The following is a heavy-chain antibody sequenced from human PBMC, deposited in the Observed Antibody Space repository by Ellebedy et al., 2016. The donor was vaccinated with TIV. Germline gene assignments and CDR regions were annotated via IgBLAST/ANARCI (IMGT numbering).Heavy chain of an antibody. V-gene: IGHV1-46*01. CDR1: GYTFTSYY. D-gene: IGHD3-10*01. CDR3: ARDVGSYYNPHSAFDI. J-gene: IGHJ3*02. CDR2: INPSGGST. Sequence: ASVKVSCKASGYTFTSYYMHWVRQAPGQGLEWMGIINPSGGSTSYAQKFQGRVTMTRDTSTSTVYMELSSLRSEDTAVYYCARDVGSYYNPHSAFDIWGQGTMVTVSS.